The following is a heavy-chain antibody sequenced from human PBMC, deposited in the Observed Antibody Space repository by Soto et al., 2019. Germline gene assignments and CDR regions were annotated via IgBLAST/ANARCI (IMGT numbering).Heavy chain of an antibody. D-gene: IGHD2-2*01. J-gene: IGHJ6*02. CDR1: GGSISSGGYY. CDR3: ASAPEVCSSTSCRYYYYGTDV. Sequence: SETLSLTCTVSGGSISSGGYYWSWIRQHPGKGLEWIGYIYYSGSTYYNPSLKSRVTISVDTSKNQFSLKLSSVTAADTAVYYCASAPEVCSSTSCRYYYYGTDVWGQGTTVTVSS. V-gene: IGHV4-31*03. CDR2: IYYSGST.